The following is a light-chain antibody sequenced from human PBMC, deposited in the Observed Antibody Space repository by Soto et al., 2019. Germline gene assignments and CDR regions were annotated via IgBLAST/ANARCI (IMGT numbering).Light chain of an antibody. Sequence: QSALTQPASVSGSPGQSITISCTGTSSDIGAYNYVSWYQQHPGKAPKLMISEVSNRPSGVSNRFSGSKSGNTASLTISGLQAEDEADYYCSSYTSSNTPVVFGGGTKVTVL. J-gene: IGLJ2*01. CDR1: SSDIGAYNY. V-gene: IGLV2-14*01. CDR3: SSYTSSNTPVV. CDR2: EVS.